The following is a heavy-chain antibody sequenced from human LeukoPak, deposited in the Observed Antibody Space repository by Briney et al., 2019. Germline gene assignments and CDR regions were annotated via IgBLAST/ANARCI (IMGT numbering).Heavy chain of an antibody. V-gene: IGHV4-61*02. J-gene: IGHJ4*02. Sequence: SQTLSLTCTVSGGSISSGSYYWSWIRQPAGKGLEWIGRIYTSGSTNYNPSLKSRVTISVDTSKNQFSLKLSSVTAADTAVYYCAKGEYSSSGAFDYWGQGTLVTVSS. CDR2: IYTSGST. CDR1: GGSISSGSYY. D-gene: IGHD6-6*01. CDR3: AKGEYSSSGAFDY.